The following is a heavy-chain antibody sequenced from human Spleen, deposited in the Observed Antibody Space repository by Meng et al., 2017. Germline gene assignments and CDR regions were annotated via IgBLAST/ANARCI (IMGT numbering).Heavy chain of an antibody. J-gene: IGHJ5*02. CDR2: INPSNGDT. D-gene: IGHD6-19*01. V-gene: IGHV1-2*06. CDR3: ARVPQQWLTTFFGS. Sequence: ASVKVSCKASGYTFTAYYLHWMRQAPGQRLEWMGRINPSNGDTDYALRFQGRVTMTRDTSINTAYMDLTRLTSDDTAIYYCARVPQQWLTTFFGSWGQGTLVTVSS. CDR1: GYTFTAYY.